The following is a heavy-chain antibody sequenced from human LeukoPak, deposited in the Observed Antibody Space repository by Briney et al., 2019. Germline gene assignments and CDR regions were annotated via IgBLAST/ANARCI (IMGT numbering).Heavy chain of an antibody. J-gene: IGHJ5*02. Sequence: GGSLRLSCAASGFTFSNYAMSWVRQAPGKGLEWVGRIKSKTDGGTTDYAAPVKGRFTISRDDSKNTLHLQMNSLKIEDTAMYYCTPGPRDPWGQGTLVTVSS. CDR1: GFTFSNYA. CDR2: IKSKTDGGTT. CDR3: TPGPRDP. V-gene: IGHV3-15*01.